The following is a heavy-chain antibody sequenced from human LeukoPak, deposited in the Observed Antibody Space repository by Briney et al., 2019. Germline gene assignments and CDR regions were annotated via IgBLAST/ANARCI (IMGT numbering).Heavy chain of an antibody. J-gene: IGHJ6*02. CDR3: ASGPRNYYYGMDV. Sequence: GGSLRLSCAASGVTFSSYEMNWVRQAPGKGLEWVSYISSSGSTIYYAGSVKGRFTISRDNAKNSLYLQMNSLRAEDTAVYYCASGPRNYYYGMDVWGQGTTVTVSS. CDR1: GVTFSSYE. D-gene: IGHD1-14*01. V-gene: IGHV3-48*03. CDR2: ISSSGSTI.